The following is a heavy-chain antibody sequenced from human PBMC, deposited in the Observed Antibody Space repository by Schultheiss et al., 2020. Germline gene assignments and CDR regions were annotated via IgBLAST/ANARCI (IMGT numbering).Heavy chain of an antibody. CDR3: AAQFWSGYYSHFDY. CDR1: GGSISSGDYY. V-gene: IGHV4-31*03. J-gene: IGHJ4*02. D-gene: IGHD3-3*01. CDR2: IYYSGST. Sequence: SETLSLTCTVSGGSISSGDYYWSWIRQHPGKGLEWIGYIYYSGSTYYNPSLKSRVTISVDTSKNQFSLKLSSVTAADTAVYYCAAQFWSGYYSHFDYWGQGTLVTVSS.